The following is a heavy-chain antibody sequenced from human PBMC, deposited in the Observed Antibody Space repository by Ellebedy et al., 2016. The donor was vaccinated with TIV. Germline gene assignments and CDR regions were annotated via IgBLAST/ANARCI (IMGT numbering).Heavy chain of an antibody. D-gene: IGHD3-10*01. CDR2: IIPILGIP. CDR1: GGTFRSHS. V-gene: IGHV1-69*10. CDR3: ARGPGSSRVDY. Sequence: ASVKVSCKTSGGTFRSHSLNWVRQAPGQGLEWMGGIIPILGIPNYAQKFQGRVTITADISTSTTHTELSSLRSEDTAVYYCARGPGSSRVDYWGQGTLVTVSS. J-gene: IGHJ4*02.